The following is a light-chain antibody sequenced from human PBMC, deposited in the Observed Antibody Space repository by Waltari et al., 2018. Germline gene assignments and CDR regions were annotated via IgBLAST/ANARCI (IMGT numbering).Light chain of an antibody. J-gene: IGLJ3*02. CDR1: SSNIGTNT. V-gene: IGLV1-44*01. CDR2: ANY. Sequence: QSVLTQPPSASGTPGQRVTISCSGSSSNIGTNTVTWYQLVPGTAPKTVIFANYHRPSGVPDLFSASKSGTSASLVISGLQSEDEADYFCATWDDSLSGRVFGGGTKVTVL. CDR3: ATWDDSLSGRV.